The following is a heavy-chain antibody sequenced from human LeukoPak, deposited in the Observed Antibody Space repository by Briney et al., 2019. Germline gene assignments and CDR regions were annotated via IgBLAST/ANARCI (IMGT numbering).Heavy chain of an antibody. Sequence: ASVKVSCKASGGTFNSYAISWVRQAPGQGLECMGRIIPIFGTANYAQKFQGRVTITTDESTSTAYMELSSLRSGDTAAYYCSRRRGDYSSSWYDHWFDPWGQGTLVTVSS. CDR3: SRRRGDYSSSWYDHWFDP. J-gene: IGHJ5*02. D-gene: IGHD6-13*01. V-gene: IGHV1-69*05. CDR1: GGTFNSYA. CDR2: IIPIFGTA.